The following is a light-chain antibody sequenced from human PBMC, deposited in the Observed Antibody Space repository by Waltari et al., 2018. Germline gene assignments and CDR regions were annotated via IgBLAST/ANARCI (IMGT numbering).Light chain of an antibody. V-gene: IGLV2-14*03. J-gene: IGLJ1*01. Sequence: QSALTQPASVSGSPGQSITISCTGTSSDVGGYNYVSWYQQYPGKAPKLMIYDVSNRPSGVSNRFSGSKSCNTASLTISGLQAEDEADYYCSSYTSSSLYVFGTGTKVTVL. CDR1: SSDVGGYNY. CDR2: DVS. CDR3: SSYTSSSLYV.